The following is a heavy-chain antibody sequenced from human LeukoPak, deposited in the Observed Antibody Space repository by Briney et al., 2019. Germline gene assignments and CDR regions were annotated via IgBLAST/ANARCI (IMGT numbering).Heavy chain of an antibody. J-gene: IGHJ4*02. D-gene: IGHD3-10*01. CDR3: ARLSMVRGVIPIFDY. Sequence: ASVKVSCKASGYTFTGYYMHWVRQAPGQGLEWMGIINPSGGSTSYAQKFQGRVTMTRDTSTSTVYMELSSLRSEDTAVYYCARLSMVRGVIPIFDYWGQGTLVTVSS. V-gene: IGHV1-46*01. CDR2: INPSGGST. CDR1: GYTFTGYY.